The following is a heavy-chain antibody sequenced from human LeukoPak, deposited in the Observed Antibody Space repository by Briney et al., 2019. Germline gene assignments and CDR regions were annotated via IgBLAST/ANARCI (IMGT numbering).Heavy chain of an antibody. CDR1: GYDFNNKW. Sequence: GESLKISCQASGYDFNNKWIAWVRQLPGKGLEWVGIIYPGDSKTRYSPSFEGQVTFSADTSINTAYLQWSSLKASDTAMYYCASGGPTPSRIDYWGQGTLVTVSS. V-gene: IGHV5-51*01. J-gene: IGHJ4*02. D-gene: IGHD3-10*01. CDR3: ASGGPTPSRIDY. CDR2: IYPGDSKT.